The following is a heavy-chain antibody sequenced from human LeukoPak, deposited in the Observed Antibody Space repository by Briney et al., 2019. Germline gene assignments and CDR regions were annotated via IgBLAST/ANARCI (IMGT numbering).Heavy chain of an antibody. CDR3: VRDLGPGWFDP. J-gene: IGHJ5*02. CDR1: GFTFSSYS. V-gene: IGHV3-48*02. CDR2: IGSSGTTI. Sequence: GGSLRLSCAASGFTFSSYSMNWVRQAPGKGLEWISYIGSSGTTIYYGDSVKGRFTISRDNAKNSLSLQMNSLRDEDTAVYYCVRDLGPGWFDPWGQGTLVTVSS. D-gene: IGHD3-10*01.